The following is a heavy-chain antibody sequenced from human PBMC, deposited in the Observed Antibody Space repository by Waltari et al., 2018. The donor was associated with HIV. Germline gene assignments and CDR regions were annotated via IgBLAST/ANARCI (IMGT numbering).Heavy chain of an antibody. Sequence: EVQLVESGGGLVKPGGSLRLSCAASGFTFSNAWMSWVRQAPGKGLEWVGRIKSRTDGGTTDYAAPVKGRFTISRDDSKNTLYLQMNSLKTEDTAVYYCTRISSSGTFFDYWGQGTLVTVSS. CDR1: GFTFSNAW. V-gene: IGHV3-15*01. CDR3: TRISSSGTFFDY. D-gene: IGHD6-6*01. CDR2: IKSRTDGGTT. J-gene: IGHJ4*02.